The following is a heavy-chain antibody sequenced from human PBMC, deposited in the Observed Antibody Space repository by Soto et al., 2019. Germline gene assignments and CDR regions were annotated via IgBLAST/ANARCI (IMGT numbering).Heavy chain of an antibody. D-gene: IGHD4-17*01. CDR3: ARVCNRLADPDYGGKDY. CDR1: GGSISSGGYY. Sequence: PSETLSLTCTVSGGSISSGGYYWSWIRQHPGKGLEWIGYIYYSGSTYYNPSLKSRVTISVDTSKNQFSLELSSVTAADTAVYYCARVCNRLADPDYGGKDYWGQGTLVTVSS. CDR2: IYYSGST. J-gene: IGHJ4*02. V-gene: IGHV4-31*03.